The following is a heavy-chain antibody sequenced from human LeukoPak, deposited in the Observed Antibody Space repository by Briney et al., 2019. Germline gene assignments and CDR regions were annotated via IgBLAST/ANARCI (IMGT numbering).Heavy chain of an antibody. CDR2: ISGSGDIT. V-gene: IGHV3-23*01. Sequence: GGSLRLSCAASGFTFSSYWMSWVRQAPGKWLEWVSAISGSGDITHYADSVKGRFSISRDNSKNTLYLQMNSLRAEDTAVYYCTRPLVSGSYCDAFDVWGQGTMVTVSS. J-gene: IGHJ3*01. D-gene: IGHD1-26*01. CDR1: GFTFSSYW. CDR3: TRPLVSGSYCDAFDV.